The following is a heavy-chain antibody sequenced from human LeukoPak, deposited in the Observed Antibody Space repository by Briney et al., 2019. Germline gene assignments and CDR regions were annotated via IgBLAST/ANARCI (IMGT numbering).Heavy chain of an antibody. CDR3: ASVTIGYSYGFCDY. J-gene: IGHJ4*02. Sequence: SETLSLTCAVYGGSFSGYYWSWIPQPPGKGQEWIGEINHSGSTNYNPSLKSRVTISVDTSKNQFSLKLSSVTAADTAVYYCASVTIGYSYGFCDYWGQGTLVTVSS. D-gene: IGHD5-18*01. V-gene: IGHV4-34*01. CDR2: INHSGST. CDR1: GGSFSGYY.